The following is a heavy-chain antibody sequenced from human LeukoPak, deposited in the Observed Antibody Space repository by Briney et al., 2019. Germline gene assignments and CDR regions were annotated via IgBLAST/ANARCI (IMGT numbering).Heavy chain of an antibody. Sequence: GESLKISCKGSGYSFTSYWIGWVRQMPGKGLEWMGIIYPGDSDTRYSPSFQGQVTISADKSISTAYLQWSSLKASDTAMYYCARQGGYGDIGGYYYYYGMDVWGQGTTVTVSS. CDR1: GYSFTSYW. CDR3: ARQGGYGDIGGYYYYYGMDV. V-gene: IGHV5-51*01. D-gene: IGHD4-17*01. CDR2: IYPGDSDT. J-gene: IGHJ6*02.